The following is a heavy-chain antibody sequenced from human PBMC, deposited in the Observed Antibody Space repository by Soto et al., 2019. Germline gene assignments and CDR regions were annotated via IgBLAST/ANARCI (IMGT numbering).Heavy chain of an antibody. D-gene: IGHD5-12*01. CDR2: IYSGGST. Sequence: VGSLRLSCAASGFTVSSNYMSWVRQAPGKGLEWVSVIYSGGSTYYADSVKGRFTISRDNSKNTLYLQMNSLRAEDTAVYYCARVSRYNYFDYWGQGTLVTVSS. CDR3: ARVSRYNYFDY. CDR1: GFTVSSNY. J-gene: IGHJ4*02. V-gene: IGHV3-66*01.